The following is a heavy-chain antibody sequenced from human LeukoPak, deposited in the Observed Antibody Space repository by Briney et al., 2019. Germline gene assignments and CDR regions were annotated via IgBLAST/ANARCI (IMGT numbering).Heavy chain of an antibody. CDR1: GYSFTSYW. Sequence: GESLKISCKGSGYSFTSYWIGWVRQMPGKGLEWMGIIYPGDSDTRYSPSFQGQVTISADKSISTAYLQWGSLKASDTAMYYCARLYRDYYDSSGYYPLDYWGQGTLVTVSS. CDR2: IYPGDSDT. V-gene: IGHV5-51*03. D-gene: IGHD3-22*01. CDR3: ARLYRDYYDSSGYYPLDY. J-gene: IGHJ4*02.